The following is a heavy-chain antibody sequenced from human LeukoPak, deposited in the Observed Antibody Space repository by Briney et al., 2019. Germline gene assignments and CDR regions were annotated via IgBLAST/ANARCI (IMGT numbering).Heavy chain of an antibody. Sequence: GGSLRLSCAASGFTFSNHWMSWVRQAPGKGLEWVANIRQDGSAKYYGDSVEGRLTISRDNAKNSLYLQMNSLRAEDTAVYYCARDPFDYWGQGTLVTVSS. CDR3: ARDPFDY. J-gene: IGHJ4*02. CDR2: IRQDGSAK. V-gene: IGHV3-7*01. CDR1: GFTFSNHW.